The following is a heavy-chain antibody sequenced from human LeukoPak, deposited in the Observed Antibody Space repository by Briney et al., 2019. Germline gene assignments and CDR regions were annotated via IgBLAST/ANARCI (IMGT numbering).Heavy chain of an antibody. CDR2: IYYSGST. CDR1: GGSISSYY. J-gene: IGHJ3*02. V-gene: IGHV4-59*01. Sequence: SETLSLTCTVSGGSISSYYWSWIRQPPGKGLEWIGYIYYSGSTNYNPSLKSRVTISVDTSKNQFSLKLSSVTAADTAVYYCARVGDGNILTPGGAFDIWGQGTMVTVSS. D-gene: IGHD3-9*01. CDR3: ARVGDGNILTPGGAFDI.